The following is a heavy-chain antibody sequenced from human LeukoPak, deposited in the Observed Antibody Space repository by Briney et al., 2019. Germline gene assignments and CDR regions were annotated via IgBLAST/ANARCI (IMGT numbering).Heavy chain of an antibody. J-gene: IGHJ4*02. V-gene: IGHV3-7*01. D-gene: IGHD3-10*01. CDR3: AKASYGSGSYRLDY. CDR2: IKQDGSEK. CDR1: GFTFSSYW. Sequence: GGSLRLSCAASGFTFSSYWMSWVRQAPGKGLEWVANIKQDGSEKYYVDSVKGRFTISRDNSKNTLYLQMNSLRAEDTAVYYCAKASYGSGSYRLDYWGQGTLVTVSS.